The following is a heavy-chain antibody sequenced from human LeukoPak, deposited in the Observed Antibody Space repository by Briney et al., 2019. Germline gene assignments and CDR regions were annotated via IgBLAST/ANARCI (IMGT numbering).Heavy chain of an antibody. CDR1: GFTFSDYY. V-gene: IGHV3-11*04. CDR2: ISSSGSTI. D-gene: IGHD6-19*01. CDR3: VRDLQFGWYDY. J-gene: IGHJ4*02. Sequence: RPGGSLRLSCAASGFTFSDYYMSWIRQAPGKGLEWVSYISSSGSTIYYADSVKGRFTISRDNAKNSLYLQMNSLRAEDTAVYYCVRDLQFGWYDYWGQGTLVTVSS.